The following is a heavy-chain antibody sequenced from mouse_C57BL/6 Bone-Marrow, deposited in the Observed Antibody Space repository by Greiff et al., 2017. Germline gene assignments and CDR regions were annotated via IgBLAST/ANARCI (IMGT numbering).Heavy chain of an antibody. J-gene: IGHJ4*01. CDR2: ISNLAYSI. CDR3: ARDFFMDY. V-gene: IGHV5-15*01. CDR1: GFTFSDYG. Sequence: EVQGVESGGGLVQPGGSLKLSCAASGFTFSDYGMAWVRQAPRKGPEWVAFISNLAYSIYYADTVTGRVTISKENAKNTLYLEMSSLRSEDTAMYYCARDFFMDYWGQGTSVTVSS.